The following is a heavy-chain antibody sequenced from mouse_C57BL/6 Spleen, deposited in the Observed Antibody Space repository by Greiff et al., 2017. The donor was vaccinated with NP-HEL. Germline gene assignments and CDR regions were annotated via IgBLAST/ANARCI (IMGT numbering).Heavy chain of an antibody. D-gene: IGHD1-1*01. CDR1: GYTFTEYT. CDR3: ARRATSNYYGSSWYFAV. Sequence: VQLQQSGAELVKPGASVKLSCKASGYTFTEYTIHWVKQRSGQGLEWIGWFYPGSGSIKYNEKFKDKATLTADTSSSTVYMELSRLTSEDSAVYFFARRATSNYYGSSWYFAVWGTGTTVTVSS. J-gene: IGHJ1*03. V-gene: IGHV1-62-2*01. CDR2: FYPGSGSI.